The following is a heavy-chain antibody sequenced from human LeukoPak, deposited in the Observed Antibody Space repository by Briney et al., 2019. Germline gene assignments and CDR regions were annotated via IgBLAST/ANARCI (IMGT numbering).Heavy chain of an antibody. CDR1: GFTFSSFT. CDR2: IGNSGDYI. D-gene: IGHD6-19*01. CDR3: AREMYAGWYFAFDI. Sequence: GGSLRLSCTVSGFTFSSFTMNWVRQGPGKGLEWVASIGNSGDYISYADSLKGRFTISRDNAKNSLFLQMSSLRAEDTAVYYCAREMYAGWYFAFDIWGQGTMVTVSS. J-gene: IGHJ3*02. V-gene: IGHV3-21*01.